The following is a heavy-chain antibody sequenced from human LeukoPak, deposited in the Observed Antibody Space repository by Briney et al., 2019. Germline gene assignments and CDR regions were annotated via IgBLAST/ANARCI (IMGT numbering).Heavy chain of an antibody. J-gene: IGHJ4*02. CDR3: ARTRGYDSSGYYSVPFGY. CDR1: GGSFSGYY. Sequence: PSETLSLTCAVYGGSFSGYYWNWIRQPPGKGLEWIGEINHSGSTNYNPSLKSRVTISVDTSKNQFSLKLSSVTAADTAVYYCARTRGYDSSGYYSVPFGYWGRGTLVTVSS. V-gene: IGHV4-34*01. D-gene: IGHD3-22*01. CDR2: INHSGST.